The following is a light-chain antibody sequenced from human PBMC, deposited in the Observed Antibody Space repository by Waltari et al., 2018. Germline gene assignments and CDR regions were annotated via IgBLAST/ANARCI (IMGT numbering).Light chain of an antibody. CDR2: DAS. Sequence: EIVLKQSPATLSLSTGEGATLSCRASQSVSSQLVWYQQKRGQAPRLLIHDASNRATGIPARFSGSGSGTDFTLTISSLEPEDFAVYYCQQCNNSPPTFGQGTKVEIK. CDR3: QQCNNSPPT. CDR1: QSVSSQ. J-gene: IGKJ1*01. V-gene: IGKV3-11*01.